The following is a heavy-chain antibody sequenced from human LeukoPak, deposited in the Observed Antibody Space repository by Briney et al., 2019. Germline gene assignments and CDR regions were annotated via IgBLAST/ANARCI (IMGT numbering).Heavy chain of an antibody. CDR2: ISWNSGSI. V-gene: IGHV3-9*03. D-gene: IGHD3-16*01. J-gene: IGHJ3*02. Sequence: SLRLSCAASGFTFDDYAMHWVRQAPGKGLEWVSGISWNSGSIGYADSVKGRFTISRDNAKNSLYLQMNSLRAEDMALYYCAKETVMGAAFDIWGQGTMVTVSS. CDR3: AKETVMGAAFDI. CDR1: GFTFDDYA.